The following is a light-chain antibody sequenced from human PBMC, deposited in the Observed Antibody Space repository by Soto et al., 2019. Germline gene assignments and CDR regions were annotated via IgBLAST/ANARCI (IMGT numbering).Light chain of an antibody. V-gene: IGKV3-20*01. CDR3: QQYNNWPPSWT. CDR2: GAS. Sequence: EIVLTQSPGTRSLSPGERGALSCRASQSVSSSYLAWYQQKPGQAPRLLIYGASSRATGIPDRFSGSGSGTEFTLTISSLQSEDFAVYYCQQYNNWPPSWTFGQGTKV. CDR1: QSVSSSY. J-gene: IGKJ1*01.